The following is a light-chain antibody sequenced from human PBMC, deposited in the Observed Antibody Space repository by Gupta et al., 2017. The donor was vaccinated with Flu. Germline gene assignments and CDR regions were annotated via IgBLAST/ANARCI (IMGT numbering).Light chain of an antibody. CDR3: QQSYSAPGFT. Sequence: DIQMTQSPSSLSASVGDRVTITCRASQSVSTYLNWYQQKPGKAPNLLIYGASTLQTGVPSRFSGSGSGTHFTLTISSLQPEDFATYFCQQSYSAPGFTFGHGTKVDIK. V-gene: IGKV1-39*01. CDR1: QSVSTY. J-gene: IGKJ3*01. CDR2: GAS.